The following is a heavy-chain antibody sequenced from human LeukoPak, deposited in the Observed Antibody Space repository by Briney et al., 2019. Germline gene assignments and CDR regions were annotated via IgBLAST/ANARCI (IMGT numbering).Heavy chain of an antibody. CDR1: GGSISSSSYY. D-gene: IGHD6-19*01. CDR2: IYYSGST. CDR3: ARRGYSSGWYRYYFDY. V-gene: IGHV4-39*01. J-gene: IGHJ4*02. Sequence: SETLSLTCTVSGGSISSSSYYWGWIRQPPGKGLEWIGSIYYSGSTYYNPSLKSRVTISVDTSKNQFSPKLSSVTAADTALYYCARRGYSSGWYRYYFDYWGQGTLVTVSS.